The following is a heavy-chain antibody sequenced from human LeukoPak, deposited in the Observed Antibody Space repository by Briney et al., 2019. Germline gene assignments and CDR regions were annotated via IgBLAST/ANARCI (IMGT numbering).Heavy chain of an antibody. J-gene: IGHJ4*02. Sequence: GASVKVSCKASGYTLTSYYIHWVRQAPGQGLEWVGIINPSGGGTTYSQRFQGRVTMTRDRSTSTIYMELSSLTSEDTAVYSCAREVGVRDFDDSTGYYDHWGQGTLVTVSS. V-gene: IGHV1-46*01. CDR2: INPSGGGT. CDR3: AREVGVRDFDDSTGYYDH. D-gene: IGHD3-22*01. CDR1: GYTLTSYY.